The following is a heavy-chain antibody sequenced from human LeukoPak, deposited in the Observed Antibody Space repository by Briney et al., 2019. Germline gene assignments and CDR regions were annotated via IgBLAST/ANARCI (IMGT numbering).Heavy chain of an antibody. Sequence: PGGSLRLSCAASGFTLSGYWMHWVRQAPGEGRVWVSRMNSDGTVTTYADSVRGRFTLSRDNAKNTLYLQMSSLRAEDTAVYYCARYVVASACFDSWGQGTPVTVSS. J-gene: IGHJ4*02. D-gene: IGHD2-21*01. V-gene: IGHV3-74*01. CDR3: ARYVVASACFDS. CDR1: GFTLSGYW. CDR2: MNSDGTVT.